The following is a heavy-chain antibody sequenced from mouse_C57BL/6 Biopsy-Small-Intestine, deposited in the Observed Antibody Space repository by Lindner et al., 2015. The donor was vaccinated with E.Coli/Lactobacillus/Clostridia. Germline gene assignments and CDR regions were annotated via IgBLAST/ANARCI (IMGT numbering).Heavy chain of an antibody. CDR1: GYSFTGYN. CDR2: LNPYYGSI. V-gene: IGHV1-39*01. CDR3: VREGMDY. J-gene: IGHJ4*01. Sequence: VQLQESGAELVKTGTSVKISCKASGYSFTGYNMNWVKQSHGKSLEWIGNLNPYYGSIRYNQKFKGKATLTVDKSSSTAYMQLNSLTSEDSAVYYCVREGMDYWGQGTSVTVSS.